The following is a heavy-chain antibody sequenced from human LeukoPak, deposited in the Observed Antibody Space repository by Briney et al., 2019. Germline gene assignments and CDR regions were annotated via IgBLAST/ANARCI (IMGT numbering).Heavy chain of an antibody. D-gene: IGHD2-15*01. Sequence: SETLSLTCNVSGDSISSADYYWGWIRQPPGKGLEWIGSIYHSGSTYYNPSLKSQLTISVDTSKNQFSLKLSSVTAADTALYYCARRLRYCGGGRRDRVWFDPGGQGTRVTVFS. J-gene: IGHJ5*02. V-gene: IGHV4-39*01. CDR1: GDSISSADYY. CDR3: ARRLRYCGGGRRDRVWFDP. CDR2: IYHSGST.